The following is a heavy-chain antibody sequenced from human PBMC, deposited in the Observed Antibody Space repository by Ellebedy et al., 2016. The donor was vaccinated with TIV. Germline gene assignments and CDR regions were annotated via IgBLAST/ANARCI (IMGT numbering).Heavy chain of an antibody. V-gene: IGHV3-33*01. J-gene: IGHJ6*02. CDR1: GFTFSTYG. Sequence: GESLKISCAASGFTFSTYGLHWVRQAPGKGLEWVAVVWYDGSDKYYADSVKGRFTISRDNSKNTLYLQMNSLRDDDTAVYYCARDPGGGGYVNYDKYGMDVWGQGTTVTVSS. D-gene: IGHD5-12*01. CDR2: VWYDGSDK. CDR3: ARDPGGGGYVNYDKYGMDV.